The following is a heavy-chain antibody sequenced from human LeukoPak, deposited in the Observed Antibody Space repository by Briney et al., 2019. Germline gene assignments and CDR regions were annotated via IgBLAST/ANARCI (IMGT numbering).Heavy chain of an antibody. Sequence: GVSLRRSCAASVFTFSTYAMNWLRQAPGKGREWVSAISTSSGSTYYADSVKGRFTISRDDPKNTLYLQVNSLRAEDTAIYYCAKDSRGWFYYFDYWGQGPLVPVSS. D-gene: IGHD6-19*01. V-gene: IGHV3-23*01. CDR1: VFTFSTYA. CDR2: ISTSSGST. CDR3: AKDSRGWFYYFDY. J-gene: IGHJ4*02.